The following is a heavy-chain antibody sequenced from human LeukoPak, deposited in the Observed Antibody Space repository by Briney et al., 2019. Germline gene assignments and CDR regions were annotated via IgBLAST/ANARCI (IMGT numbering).Heavy chain of an antibody. J-gene: IGHJ4*02. V-gene: IGHV3-53*01. Sequence: GGSLRLSCAVSGLIVSTNYMSWVRQAPGKGLEGVSIIYSDGRTFYADSVKGRFTISRDNSKNTLYLQMNSLRAEDTALYYCARDKDTYVYFDYWGLGTLVTVSS. CDR1: GLIVSTNY. D-gene: IGHD5-18*01. CDR3: ARDKDTYVYFDY. CDR2: IYSDGRT.